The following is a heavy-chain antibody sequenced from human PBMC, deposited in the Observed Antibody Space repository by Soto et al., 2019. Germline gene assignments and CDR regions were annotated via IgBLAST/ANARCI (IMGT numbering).Heavy chain of an antibody. J-gene: IGHJ6*02. V-gene: IGHV1-8*01. Sequence: GASVKVSCKASGYTFTSYDINWVRQATGQGLEWMGWMNPNSGNTGYAQKLQGRVTMTTDTSTSTAYMELRSLRSDDTAVYYCARTWIHGMDVWGQGTTVTVSS. CDR3: ARTWIHGMDV. CDR1: GYTFTSYD. D-gene: IGHD5-12*01. CDR2: MNPNSGNT.